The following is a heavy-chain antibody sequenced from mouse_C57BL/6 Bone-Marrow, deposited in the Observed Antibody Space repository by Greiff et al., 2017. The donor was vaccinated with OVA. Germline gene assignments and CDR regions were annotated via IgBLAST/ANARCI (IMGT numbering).Heavy chain of an antibody. Sequence: QVQLQQPGAELVKPGASVKMSCKASGYTFTSYWITWVKQRPGQGLEWIGDIYPGSGSTNYNEKFKSKATLTVDTSSSTAYMQLISLRSEDSAVYYCARGGRLGSAWFAYWGQGTLVTVSA. CDR1: GYTFTSYW. CDR3: ARGGRLGSAWFAY. D-gene: IGHD1-1*01. CDR2: IYPGSGST. V-gene: IGHV1-55*01. J-gene: IGHJ3*01.